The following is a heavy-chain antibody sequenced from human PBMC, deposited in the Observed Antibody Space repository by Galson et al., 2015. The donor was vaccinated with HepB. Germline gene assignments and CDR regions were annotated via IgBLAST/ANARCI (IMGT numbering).Heavy chain of an antibody. D-gene: IGHD3/OR15-3a*01. CDR2: MNPNSGNT. Sequence: SCKASGYTFTSYDINWVRQATGQGLEWMGWMNPNSGNTGYAQKFQGRVTMTRNTSISTAYMELSSLRSEDTAVYYCAKGFGLREDTFGYWGQGTLVTVSS. CDR3: AKGFGLREDTFGY. CDR1: GYTFTSYD. V-gene: IGHV1-8*01. J-gene: IGHJ4*02.